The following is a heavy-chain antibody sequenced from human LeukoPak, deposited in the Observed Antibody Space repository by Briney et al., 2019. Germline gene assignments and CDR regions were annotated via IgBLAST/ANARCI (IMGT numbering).Heavy chain of an antibody. CDR1: GFTFSSYS. V-gene: IGHV3-21*01. D-gene: IGHD3-10*01. CDR2: ISSSSSYI. J-gene: IGHJ4*02. CDR3: ARGGSRLWFGELSCFDY. Sequence: GGSLRLSCAASGFTFSSYSMNWVRQAPGKGLEWVSSISSSSSYIYYADSVKGRFTISRDNSKNTLYLQMNSLRAEDTAVYYCARGGSRLWFGELSCFDYWGQGTLVTVSS.